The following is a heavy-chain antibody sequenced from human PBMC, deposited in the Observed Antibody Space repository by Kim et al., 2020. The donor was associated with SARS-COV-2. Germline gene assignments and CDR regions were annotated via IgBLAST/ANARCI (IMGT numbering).Heavy chain of an antibody. V-gene: IGHV3-33*08. CDR3: ARDRGLQWLIRLSDF. CDR2: IWHDGSSK. D-gene: IGHD6-19*01. J-gene: IGHJ4*02. CDR1: GFTFSNYG. Sequence: GGSLRLSCTVSGFTFSNYGMHWVRQAPGKGLEWVAVIWHDGSSKNYADSVKGRFTISRDNSKNTLYLELNSLTPEDTAVYYCARDRGLQWLIRLSDFWGQGTLVTVSS.